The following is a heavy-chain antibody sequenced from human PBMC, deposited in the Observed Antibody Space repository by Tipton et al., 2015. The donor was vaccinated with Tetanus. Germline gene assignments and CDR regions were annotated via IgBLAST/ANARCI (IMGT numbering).Heavy chain of an antibody. CDR2: ISYSGST. D-gene: IGHD3-10*01. CDR1: GGSVRGGSYY. CDR3: ARANHEFPKKGPFDS. J-gene: IGHJ4*02. Sequence: LRLSCTVSGGSVRGGSYYWNWIRQPPGKGLEWIGYISYSGSTNSNYSLKSRITISQDTSNNQFSLKLTSVTAADTAVYYCARANHEFPKKGPFDSWGQGTLVIV. V-gene: IGHV4-61*01.